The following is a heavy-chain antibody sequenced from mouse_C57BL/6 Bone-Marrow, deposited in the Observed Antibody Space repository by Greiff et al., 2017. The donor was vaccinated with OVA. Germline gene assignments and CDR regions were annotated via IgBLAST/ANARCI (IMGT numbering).Heavy chain of an antibody. V-gene: IGHV1-59*01. CDR2: IDPSDSYT. CDR1: GYTFTSYW. J-gene: IGHJ3*01. D-gene: IGHD2-4*01. CDR3: ARERVYYDYDAWFAY. Sequence: QVQLKQPGAELVRPGTSVKLSCKASGYTFTSYWMHWVKQRPGQGLEWIGVIDPSDSYTNYNQKFKGKATLTVDTSSSTAYMQLSSLTSEDSAVYYCARERVYYDYDAWFAYWGQGTLVTVSA.